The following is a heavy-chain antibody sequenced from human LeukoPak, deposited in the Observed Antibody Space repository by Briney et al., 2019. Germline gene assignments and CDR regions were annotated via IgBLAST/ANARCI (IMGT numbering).Heavy chain of an antibody. CDR3: ARTAGYCSSTSCLHFDY. CDR2: IYHSGST. V-gene: IGHV4-39*07. Sequence: PSETLSLTCTVSGGSISSSSYYWGWIRQPPGKGLEWIGYIYHSGSTYYNPSLKSRVTISVDRSKNQFSLKLSSVTAADTAVYYCARTAGYCSSTSCLHFDYWGQGTLVTVSS. D-gene: IGHD2-2*01. CDR1: GGSISSSSYY. J-gene: IGHJ4*02.